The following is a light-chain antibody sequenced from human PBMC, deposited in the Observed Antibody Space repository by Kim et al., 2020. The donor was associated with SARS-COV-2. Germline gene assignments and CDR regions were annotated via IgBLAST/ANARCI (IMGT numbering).Light chain of an antibody. J-gene: IGLJ3*02. CDR1: SNDVGAYNY. V-gene: IGLV2-14*03. CDR2: DVT. Sequence: QSALTQPASVSGSPGQSITISCAGTSNDVGAYNYVSWYRHHPGKAPKLMIYDVTKRPSGVSYRFSGSKSDNTASLTISGLQADDEATYYCTSYTTSTSWVFGGGTKLTVL. CDR3: TSYTTSTSWV.